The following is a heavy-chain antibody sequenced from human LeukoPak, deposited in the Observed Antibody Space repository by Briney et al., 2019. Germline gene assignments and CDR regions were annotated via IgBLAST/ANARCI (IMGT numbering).Heavy chain of an antibody. CDR3: ARDGVVPAAKTGDY. CDR2: IYYSGST. Sequence: SETLSLTCTVSGGSISSYYWSWIRQPPGKGLEWIGYIYYSGSTNYNPSLKSRVTISVDTSKNQFSLKLSSVTAADTAVYYCARDGVVPAAKTGDYWGQGTLVTVSS. J-gene: IGHJ4*02. V-gene: IGHV4-59*12. D-gene: IGHD2-2*01. CDR1: GGSISSYY.